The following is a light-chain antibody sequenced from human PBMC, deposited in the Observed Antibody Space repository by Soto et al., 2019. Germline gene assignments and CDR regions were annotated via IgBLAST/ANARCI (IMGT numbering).Light chain of an antibody. CDR2: GDH. Sequence: QSVLTQPPSASGTPGQRVTISCSGSSFNIGGNIVTWYQQLPGTAPKLLIYGDHQRPSGVPDRFSGSKSGTSASLAISGLQSEDEADYFCAAWDDNLNGPVFGGGTKVTVL. V-gene: IGLV1-44*01. CDR3: AAWDDNLNGPV. J-gene: IGLJ2*01. CDR1: SFNIGGNI.